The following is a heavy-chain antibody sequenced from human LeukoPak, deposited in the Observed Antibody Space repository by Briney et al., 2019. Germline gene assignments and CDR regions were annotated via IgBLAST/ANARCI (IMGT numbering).Heavy chain of an antibody. CDR2: INSDGHVG. J-gene: IGHJ4*02. Sequence: PGGSLRLSCAASVFSFSSYEVNWVRQAPGEGLEWVSHINSDGHVGRYVDSVWGRFTLSRDNPTHLLFLQMNALRAEDTAFYYFARDTLNGPFVISLDYWGQGALVSVS. CDR3: ARDTLNGPFVISLDY. CDR1: VFSFSSYE. D-gene: IGHD3-9*01. V-gene: IGHV3-48*03.